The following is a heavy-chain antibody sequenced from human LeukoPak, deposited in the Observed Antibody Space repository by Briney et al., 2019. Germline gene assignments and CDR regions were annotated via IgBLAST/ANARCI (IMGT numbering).Heavy chain of an antibody. CDR1: GFTFDDYA. V-gene: IGHV3-43*02. CDR3: AKDIPNNYGEQPDY. CDR2: ISGDGGST. J-gene: IGHJ4*02. D-gene: IGHD4-17*01. Sequence: PGGSLRLSCAASGFTFDDYAMHWVRQAPGKGLEWVSLISGDGGSTYYADSVKGRFTISRDNSKNSLYLQMNSLRTEDTALYYCAKDIPNNYGEQPDYWGQGTLVTVSS.